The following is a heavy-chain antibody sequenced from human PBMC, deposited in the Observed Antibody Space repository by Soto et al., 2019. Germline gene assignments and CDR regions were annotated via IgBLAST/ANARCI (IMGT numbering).Heavy chain of an antibody. D-gene: IGHD6-19*01. CDR3: ARRFVAVAGTDYYYYYGMDV. CDR1: GYTFTSYG. J-gene: IGHJ6*02. Sequence: SVKVSCKASGYTFTSYGISWVRQAPGQGLEWMGGIIPIFGTANYAQKFQGRVTITADESTSTAYMELSSLRSEDTAVYYCARRFVAVAGTDYYYYYGMDVWGQGTTVTVSS. CDR2: IIPIFGTA. V-gene: IGHV1-69*13.